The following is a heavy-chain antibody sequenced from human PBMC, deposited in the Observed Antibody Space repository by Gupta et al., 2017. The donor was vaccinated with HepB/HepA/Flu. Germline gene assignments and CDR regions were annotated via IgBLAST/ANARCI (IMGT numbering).Heavy chain of an antibody. D-gene: IGHD2-21*01. CDR1: AFTFSTYA. J-gene: IGHJ5*01. Sequence: QVQLVESGGGVVQPGRSLRLSCAASAFTFSTYAMHWVRQAPGKGLEWVEGISYDGSAKDDADSVKGRLTISRDNYKNTMYMIMGSRRAEDAAVYYWARRDSGLDSWGQGNLVTVS. CDR3: ARRDSGLDS. CDR2: ISYDGSAK. V-gene: IGHV3-30-3*01.